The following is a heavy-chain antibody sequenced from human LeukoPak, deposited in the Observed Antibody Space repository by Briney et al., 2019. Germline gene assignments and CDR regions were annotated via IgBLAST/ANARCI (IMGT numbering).Heavy chain of an antibody. CDR2: ISGSGGST. CDR1: GFTFSSYA. Sequence: GGSLRLSCAASGFTFSSYAMSWVRQAPGKGLEWVSAISGSGGSTYYTDSVKGRFIISRDNSKSTLYLQMNSLRAEDTAVYYCAKDFPPPVGAPTYWGQGTLVTVSS. V-gene: IGHV3-23*01. D-gene: IGHD1-26*01. J-gene: IGHJ4*02. CDR3: AKDFPPPVGAPTY.